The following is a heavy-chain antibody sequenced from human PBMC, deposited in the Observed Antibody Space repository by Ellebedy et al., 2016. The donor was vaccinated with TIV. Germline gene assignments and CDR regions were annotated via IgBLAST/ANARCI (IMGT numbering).Heavy chain of an antibody. Sequence: GESLKISXVASGFPMGDYWMSWVRQAPGKGLEWVANIKEDGSEKYYGDSVKGRFTISRDNARNSLYLQMKSLRADDVAVYYCGRDVTSDYWGQGTLVTVSP. CDR2: IKEDGSEK. D-gene: IGHD2-21*02. CDR1: GFPMGDYW. J-gene: IGHJ4*02. V-gene: IGHV3-7*01. CDR3: GRDVTSDY.